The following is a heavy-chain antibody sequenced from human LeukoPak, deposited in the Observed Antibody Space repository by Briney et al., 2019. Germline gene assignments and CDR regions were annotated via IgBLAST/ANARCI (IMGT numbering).Heavy chain of an antibody. CDR2: IISSGSTI. J-gene: IGHJ3*02. V-gene: IGHV3-11*04. CDR1: GFTFSVYY. CDR3: ARHGGSYSFDI. D-gene: IGHD1-14*01. Sequence: GGTLRLSCAPSGFTFSVYYMSGIRQAPGKGREWVSYIISSGSTIYYADSAKGRSTFYRTNAKNSLYSQMNSLTPETTAVYYCARHGGSYSFDIWGQGTMVTVSS.